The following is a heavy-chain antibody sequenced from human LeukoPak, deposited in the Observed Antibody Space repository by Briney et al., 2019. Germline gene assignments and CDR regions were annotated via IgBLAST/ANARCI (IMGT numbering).Heavy chain of an antibody. CDR3: AKGYGFDSSGSEHYFEN. CDR2: ISSSSRYI. D-gene: IGHD3-22*01. V-gene: IGHV3-21*01. CDR1: GFTFSSYS. J-gene: IGHJ4*02. Sequence: KPGGSLRLSCAASGFTFSSYSINWVRQAPGKGLEWVSSISSSSRYIYYADSVKGRFTISRDNAKNSLYLQMNSLRAEDTAVYYCAKGYGFDSSGSEHYFENWGQGILVTVSS.